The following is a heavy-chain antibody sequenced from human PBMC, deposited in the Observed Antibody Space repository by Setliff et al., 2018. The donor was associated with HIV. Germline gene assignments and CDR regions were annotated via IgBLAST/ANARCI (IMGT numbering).Heavy chain of an antibody. J-gene: IGHJ4*02. CDR2: IYYSGNT. D-gene: IGHD5-12*01. V-gene: IGHV4-61*01. Sequence: SETLSLTCTVSGGSVNSGHYYWSWIRQPPGKGLEWIGYIYYSGNTNYNPSLKSRVTMSVDTSKTQVSLRLSSVTAADTAVYFCARRTNGYAALDYWGQGTLVTVSS. CDR1: GGSVNSGHYY. CDR3: ARRTNGYAALDY.